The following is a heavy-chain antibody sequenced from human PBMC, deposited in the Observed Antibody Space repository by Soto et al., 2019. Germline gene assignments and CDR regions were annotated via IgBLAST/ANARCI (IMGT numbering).Heavy chain of an antibody. Sequence: SVNVSCKASGGTFSSYAISWVRQAPGQGLEWMGGIIPIFGTANYAQKFQGRVTITADESTSTAYMELSSLRSEDTAVYYCARDLANCSSTSCYKGWAYYYYGMDVWGQGTTVPSSS. V-gene: IGHV1-69*13. J-gene: IGHJ6*01. D-gene: IGHD2-2*02. CDR3: ARDLANCSSTSCYKGWAYYYYGMDV. CDR2: IIPIFGTA. CDR1: GGTFSSYA.